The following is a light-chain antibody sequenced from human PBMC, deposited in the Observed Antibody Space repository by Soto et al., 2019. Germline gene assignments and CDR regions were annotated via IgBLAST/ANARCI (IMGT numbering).Light chain of an antibody. CDR2: DAS. CDR3: QQRSSSIT. V-gene: IGKV3-11*01. CDR1: QSVSSS. J-gene: IGKJ5*01. Sequence: EIVLTLSPVTLSLSPGERATLSCRASQSVSSSLAWYQQKPGQAPRLLIYDASNTATGIPARFSGSGSGTDFTLTISSLEPEDFAIYYCQQRSSSITFGQGTRLETK.